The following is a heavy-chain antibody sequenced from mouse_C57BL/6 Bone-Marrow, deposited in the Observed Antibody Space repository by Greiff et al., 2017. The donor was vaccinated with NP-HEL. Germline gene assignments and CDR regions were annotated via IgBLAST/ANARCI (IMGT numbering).Heavy chain of an antibody. CDR2: ISNGGGST. Sequence: EVQLVESGGGLVQPGGSLKLSCAASGFTFSDYYMYWVRQTPEKRLEWVAYISNGGGSTYYPDTVKGRFTISRDNAKNTLYLQMSRLKSEDTAMYYCARDDGYYGAYWGQGTLVTVSA. D-gene: IGHD2-3*01. CDR1: GFTFSDYY. J-gene: IGHJ3*01. CDR3: ARDDGYYGAY. V-gene: IGHV5-12*01.